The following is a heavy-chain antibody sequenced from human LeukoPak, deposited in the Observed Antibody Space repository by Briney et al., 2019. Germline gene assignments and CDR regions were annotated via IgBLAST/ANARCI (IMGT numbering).Heavy chain of an antibody. V-gene: IGHV3-7*01. CDR2: IKQDGSEK. J-gene: IGHJ6*02. CDR1: GFTFSSYW. D-gene: IGHD3-10*01. Sequence: GGSLRLSCAASGFTFSSYWMSWVRQAPGKGLEWVANIKQDGSEKYYVDSVKGRFTISRDNAKNSLYLQMNSLRAEDTAVYYCARVFAPFPRLSGGPYYYYGMDVWGQGTTVTVSS. CDR3: ARVFAPFPRLSGGPYYYYGMDV.